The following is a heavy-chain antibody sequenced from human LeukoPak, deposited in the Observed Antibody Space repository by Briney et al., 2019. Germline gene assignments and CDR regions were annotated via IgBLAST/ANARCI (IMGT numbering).Heavy chain of an antibody. CDR1: GGSISSSSYY. J-gene: IGHJ4*02. V-gene: IGHV4-39*07. Sequence: PSETLSLTCTVSGGSISSSSYYWGWIRQPPGKGLEWIGSIHYSGSTNYNPSLKSRVTISVDTSKNQFSLKLSSVTAADTAVYYCAREDYYDSSGYYLDCWGQGTLVTVSS. CDR2: IHYSGST. CDR3: AREDYYDSSGYYLDC. D-gene: IGHD3-22*01.